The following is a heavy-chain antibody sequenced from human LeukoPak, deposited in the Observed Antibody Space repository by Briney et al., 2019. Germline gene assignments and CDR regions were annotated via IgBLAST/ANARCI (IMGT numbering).Heavy chain of an antibody. CDR3: AREDSSGPTIKYFQH. CDR1: GFTFSSYW. J-gene: IGHJ1*01. D-gene: IGHD6-19*01. CDR2: INSDGSST. V-gene: IGHV3-74*01. Sequence: GGSLRLSCAASGFTFSSYWMHWVRHAPGKGLVWVSRINSDGSSTSYADSVKGRFTISRDNAKNTLYLQMNSLRAEDMAVYYCAREDSSGPTIKYFQHWGQGTLVTVSS.